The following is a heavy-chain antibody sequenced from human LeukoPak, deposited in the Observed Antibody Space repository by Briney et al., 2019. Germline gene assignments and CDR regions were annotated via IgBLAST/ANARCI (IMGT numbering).Heavy chain of an antibody. J-gene: IGHJ6*02. Sequence: PGGSLRLSCTASGFSFSSHVMHWVRQAPGKGLEWVAVIWYDGINKYYADSVKGRFTISRDNSKNTMYLQMNSLRAEDTAVYYCARDRTVTTRHYYYGMDVWGQGTTVTVSS. CDR2: IWYDGINK. CDR3: ARDRTVTTRHYYYGMDV. CDR1: GFSFSSHV. D-gene: IGHD4-17*01. V-gene: IGHV3-33*01.